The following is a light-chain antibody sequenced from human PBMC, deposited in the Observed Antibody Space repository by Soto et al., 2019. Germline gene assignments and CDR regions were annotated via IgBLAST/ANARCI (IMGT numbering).Light chain of an antibody. CDR1: QSVSSY. CDR2: DAS. Sequence: EILLTQSPATLSLSPGERATLSCRASQSVSSYLAWYQQKPGQAPRLLLYDASSRAHGIPARFSGSGSGTDFTLTISSLEPEDFAVYYCQQHSNWPPWTFGQGTKVDIK. J-gene: IGKJ1*01. CDR3: QQHSNWPPWT. V-gene: IGKV3-11*01.